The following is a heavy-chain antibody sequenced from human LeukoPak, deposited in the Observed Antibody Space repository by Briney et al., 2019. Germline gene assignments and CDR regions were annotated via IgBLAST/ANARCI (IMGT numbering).Heavy chain of an antibody. J-gene: IGHJ4*02. CDR1: GYTFTGYY. V-gene: IGHV1-2*02. Sequence: GASVKVSCKASGYTFTGYYMHWVRQAPGQGLEWMGWINPNTGDTNYAQKFQGRVTMTTDTSISTAYMELNRLRSDDTAMYYCAREQHIVVLSAACDYWGQGTLVTVSS. D-gene: IGHD2-2*01. CDR3: AREQHIVVLSAACDY. CDR2: INPNTGDT.